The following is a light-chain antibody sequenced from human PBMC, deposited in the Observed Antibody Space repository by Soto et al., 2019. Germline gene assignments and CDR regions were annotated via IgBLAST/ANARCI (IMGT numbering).Light chain of an antibody. CDR2: GAS. Sequence: EIVMTQSPATLSVSPGERATLSCRASQGINNNLAWFQQKPGQPPRLLIYGASTRATGIPARFSGSGSGTDFTLTISSLQSEDFAVYYCQQYNNWPPWTFGQGTKVESK. CDR1: QGINNN. V-gene: IGKV3-15*01. CDR3: QQYNNWPPWT. J-gene: IGKJ1*01.